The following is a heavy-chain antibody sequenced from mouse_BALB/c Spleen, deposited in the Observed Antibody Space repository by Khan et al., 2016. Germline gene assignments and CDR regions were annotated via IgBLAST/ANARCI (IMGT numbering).Heavy chain of an antibody. J-gene: IGHJ3*01. V-gene: IGHV3-2*02. CDR2: ISYRGST. D-gene: IGHD2-12*01. CDR1: GYSITSDYA. Sequence: EVKLEESGPGLVKPSQSLSLTCTVTGYSITSDYAWNWIRQFPGNKLEWMGSISYRGSTNYNPSLKSRISITRDTSKHQFFLPLNSVTTEDTATYFCASDPYSYDVAWFAYWGQGTLVSVSA. CDR3: ASDPYSYDVAWFAY.